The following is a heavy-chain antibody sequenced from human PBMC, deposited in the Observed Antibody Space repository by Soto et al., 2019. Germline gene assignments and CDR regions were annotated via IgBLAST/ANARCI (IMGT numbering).Heavy chain of an antibody. CDR3: EAWSSYYSVDV. D-gene: IGHD3-3*01. J-gene: IGHJ6*02. Sequence: QVQLQESGPGLVKTSETLSLTCSVSGGSISSYSWSWIRQPAGKGLEWIGRVFDSGNTNYNPSLQSRVPMSLDTSKKQFSLKLTSVTAADTAVYYCEAWSSYYSVDVWGQGTTVTVSS. CDR1: GGSISSYS. CDR2: VFDSGNT. V-gene: IGHV4-4*07.